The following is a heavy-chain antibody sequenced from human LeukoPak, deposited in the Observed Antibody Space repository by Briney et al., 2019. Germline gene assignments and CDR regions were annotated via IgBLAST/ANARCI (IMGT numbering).Heavy chain of an antibody. CDR3: VKYGSGIYYNLGAFDI. CDR1: GGSISSYY. CDR2: INHSGRT. Sequence: SETLSLTCTVSGGSISSYYWSWIRQPPGKGLEWLGEINHSGRTNYNPSLKSRVTISVDTSKNQFSLKLSSVTAADTAVYYCVKYGSGIYYNLGAFDIWGQGTMVTVCS. V-gene: IGHV4-34*01. D-gene: IGHD3-10*01. J-gene: IGHJ3*02.